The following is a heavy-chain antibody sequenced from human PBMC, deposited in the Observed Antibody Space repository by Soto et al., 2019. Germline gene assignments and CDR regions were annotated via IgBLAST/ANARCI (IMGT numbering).Heavy chain of an antibody. CDR1: GFTFSSYW. D-gene: IGHD6-13*01. CDR2: IKQDGSEK. CDR3: AKEFGSTWIDH. J-gene: IGHJ4*02. V-gene: IGHV3-7*01. Sequence: PGESLKISCAASGFTFSSYWMSWVRQAPGKGLEWVANIKQDGSEKYYVDSVKGRFTISRDNAKNSLYLQLNSLRAEDTAVYYCAKEFGSTWIDHWGEGALVTVSS.